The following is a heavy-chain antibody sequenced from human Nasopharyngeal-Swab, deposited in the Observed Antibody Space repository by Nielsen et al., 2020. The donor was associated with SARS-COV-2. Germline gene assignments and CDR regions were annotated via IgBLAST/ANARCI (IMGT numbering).Heavy chain of an antibody. D-gene: IGHD3-22*01. CDR3: ARGSLVVVTIAPFDY. V-gene: IGHV4-34*01. Sequence: VRQAPGKGLEWIGEINHSGSTNYNPSLKSRVTISVDTSKNQFSLKLSSVTAADTAVYYCARGSLVVVTIAPFDYWGQGTLVTVSS. J-gene: IGHJ4*02. CDR2: INHSGST.